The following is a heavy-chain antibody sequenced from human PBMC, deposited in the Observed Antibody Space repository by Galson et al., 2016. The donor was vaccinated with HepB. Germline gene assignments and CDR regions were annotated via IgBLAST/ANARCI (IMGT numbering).Heavy chain of an antibody. CDR1: GFTFKNYN. V-gene: IGHV3-48*02. J-gene: IGHJ2*01. Sequence: SLRLSCAASGFTFKNYNMNWVRQAPGKGPEWVAYVTDSATTTYYADSVRGRFITSRDNANSSLYLQMNSLRDEDTALYYCVRLEGGVAVGGYFRGWYFDLWGRGTLVTVSS. CDR2: VTDSATTT. D-gene: IGHD3-22*01. CDR3: VRLEGGVAVGGYFRGWYFDL.